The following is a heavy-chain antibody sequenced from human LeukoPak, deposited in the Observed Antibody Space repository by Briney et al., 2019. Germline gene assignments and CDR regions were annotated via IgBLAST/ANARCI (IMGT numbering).Heavy chain of an antibody. D-gene: IGHD3-16*01. V-gene: IGHV3-30-3*01. J-gene: IGHJ5*02. Sequence: PGGSLRLSCAASGFTFSSYAMSWVRQAPGKGLGWVAVISYDGSNKYYAESVKGRFTISRDNSKNTLYLQMNSLRAEDTAVYYCARGFLYLQTTGNWFDPWGQGTLVTVSS. CDR1: GFTFSSYA. CDR3: ARGFLYLQTTGNWFDP. CDR2: ISYDGSNK.